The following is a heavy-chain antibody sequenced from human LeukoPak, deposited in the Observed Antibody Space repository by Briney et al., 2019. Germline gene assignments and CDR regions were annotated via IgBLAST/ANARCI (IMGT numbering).Heavy chain of an antibody. Sequence: PGGSLRLSGAASGFTFSSYAMHGFRQAPGKGLEWLPFIRYDGSNKYYADSVKGRFTISRDNSKNTLYLQMNSLRAEDTAVYYYAKAYKGYCSGGSCYSIPPVWGQGTLVTVSS. J-gene: IGHJ4*02. V-gene: IGHV3-30*02. CDR3: AKAYKGYCSGGSCYSIPPV. CDR2: IRYDGSNK. CDR1: GFTFSSYA. D-gene: IGHD2-15*01.